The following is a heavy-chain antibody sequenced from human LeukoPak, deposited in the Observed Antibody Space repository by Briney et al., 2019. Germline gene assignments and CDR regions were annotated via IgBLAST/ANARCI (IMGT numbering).Heavy chain of an antibody. V-gene: IGHV3-11*01. CDR2: ISSSGSTI. CDR3: ARDYYYDSSGYPGY. D-gene: IGHD3-22*01. J-gene: IGHJ4*02. Sequence: GGSLRLSCAASGFTFSDYYRSWIRQAPGKGLEWVSYISSSGSTIYYADSVKGRFTISRDNAKNSLYLQMNSLRAEDTAVYYCARDYYYDSSGYPGYWGQGTLVTVSS. CDR1: GFTFSDYY.